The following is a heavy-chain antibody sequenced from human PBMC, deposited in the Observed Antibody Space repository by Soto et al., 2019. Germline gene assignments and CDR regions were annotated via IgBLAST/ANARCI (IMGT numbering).Heavy chain of an antibody. V-gene: IGHV3-23*01. Sequence: GGSLRLSCAASGFTFSSYAMSWVRQAPGKGLEWVSAISGSGDSTYYADSVKGRFTISRDNSKNTLYLQMNSLRAEDTAVYYCAKDRSSSGWQRADAFDIWGQGTMVTVSS. J-gene: IGHJ3*02. CDR1: GFTFSSYA. CDR3: AKDRSSSGWQRADAFDI. CDR2: ISGSGDST. D-gene: IGHD6-19*01.